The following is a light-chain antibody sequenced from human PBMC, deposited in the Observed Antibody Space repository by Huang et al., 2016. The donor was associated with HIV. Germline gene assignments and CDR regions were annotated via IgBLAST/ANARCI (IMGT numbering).Light chain of an antibody. Sequence: DIVMTQSPDSLAVSLGERTTIKCKSSQSVLYTSNTKNCLAWYQQKPGQPPKLLIYWASTRESGVPDRFGGSGSGTDFTLTISSLQAEDVAVYYCQQYCSSPLTFGGGTKVEIK. J-gene: IGKJ4*01. CDR2: WAS. CDR3: QQYCSSPLT. CDR1: QSVLYTSNTKNC. V-gene: IGKV4-1*01.